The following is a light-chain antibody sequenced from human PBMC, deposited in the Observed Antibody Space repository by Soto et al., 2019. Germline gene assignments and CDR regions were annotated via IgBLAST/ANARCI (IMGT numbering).Light chain of an antibody. V-gene: IGKV3-11*01. CDR1: QSVSSY. CDR2: DAS. CDR3: QQRSNWPPYT. J-gene: IGKJ2*01. Sequence: EIVLTQSPATLSLSPGERATLSCRASQSVSSYLAWYQQKPGQAPRLLIYDASNRATGIPARFSGSGSGTDFTLTISGLEPEDFAVYYCQQRSNWPPYTCGQGTKLEIK.